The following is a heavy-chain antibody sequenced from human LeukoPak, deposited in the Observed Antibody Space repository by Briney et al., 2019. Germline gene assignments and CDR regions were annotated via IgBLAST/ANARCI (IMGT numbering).Heavy chain of an antibody. V-gene: IGHV3-15*04. CDR1: GFALSSHW. D-gene: IGHD5/OR15-5a*01. CDR3: TTGVRGD. CDR2: IASKTDGGTT. Sequence: GGSLRLSCAASGFALSSHWMTWVRQAPGKGLEWVGRIASKTDGGTTDYAAPVKGRFTISRDDSKNTLFLQMNSLKTEDTAVYYCTTGVRGDCGQGTLVTVSS. J-gene: IGHJ4*02.